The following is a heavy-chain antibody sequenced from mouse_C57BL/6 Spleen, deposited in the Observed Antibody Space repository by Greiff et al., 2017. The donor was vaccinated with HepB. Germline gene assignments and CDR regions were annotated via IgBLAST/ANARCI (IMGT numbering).Heavy chain of an antibody. CDR2: IYPGDGDT. CDR1: GYAFSSSW. V-gene: IGHV1-82*01. J-gene: IGHJ4*01. Sequence: VQLQQSGPELVKPGASVKISCKASGYAFSSSWMNWVKQRPGKGLEWIGRIYPGDGDTNYNGKFKGKATLTADKSSSTAYMQLRSLTSEDSAVYFCARRMDYWGQGTSVTVST. CDR3: ARRMDY.